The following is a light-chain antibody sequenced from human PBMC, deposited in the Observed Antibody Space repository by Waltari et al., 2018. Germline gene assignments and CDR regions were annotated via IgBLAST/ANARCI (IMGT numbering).Light chain of an antibody. V-gene: IGKV1-33*01. J-gene: IGKJ4*01. CDR1: QDIGKY. CDR3: QQYDNHLLT. CDR2: DAS. Sequence: EIQMTQSPSSLSASVGDRVTLTCQASQDIGKYLNWYQEKPGKAPNLLIYDASKLETGVPSRFSGSGSGTDFTFSINSLQPEDGATYYCQQYDNHLLTFAGGTKVEI.